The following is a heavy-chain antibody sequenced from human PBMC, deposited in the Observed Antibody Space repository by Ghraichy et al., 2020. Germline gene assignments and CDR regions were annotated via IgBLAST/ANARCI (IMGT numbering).Heavy chain of an antibody. Sequence: GESLNISCAVSGFTFSSYWMSWVRQVPGKGLEWVASIKEDGSDKSYVDSLRGRFTISRDNAKNSLYLQMSSLRAEDTAVYYCARRLVVPGASGWGYGMDVWGQGTTGTVSS. CDR2: IKEDGSDK. CDR3: ARRLVVPGASGWGYGMDV. J-gene: IGHJ6*02. CDR1: GFTFSSYW. V-gene: IGHV3-7*01. D-gene: IGHD2-2*01.